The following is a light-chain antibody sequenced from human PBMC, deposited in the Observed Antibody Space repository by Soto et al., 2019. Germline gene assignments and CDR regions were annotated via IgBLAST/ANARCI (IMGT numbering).Light chain of an antibody. CDR1: QSVSSSY. CDR3: QQYGSSPYS. V-gene: IGKV3-20*01. Sequence: DIVLTQSPGTLSLSPGEGATLSCRASQSVSSSYLAWYQQKPGQAPRLLIFSASTRATGIPDRFSGSGSGTDFTLTISRLEPEDLAFYYCQQYGSSPYSFGQGTKLEIK. CDR2: SAS. J-gene: IGKJ2*01.